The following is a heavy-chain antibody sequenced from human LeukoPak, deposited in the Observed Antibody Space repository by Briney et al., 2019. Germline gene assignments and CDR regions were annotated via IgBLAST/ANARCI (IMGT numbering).Heavy chain of an antibody. CDR3: ARADSSGYPYYFDY. Sequence: ASETLSLTCTVSGGSISSGDYYWSWIRQPPGKGLEWIGEINHSGSTNYNPSLKSRVTISVDTSKNQFSLKLSSVTAADTAVYYCARADSSGYPYYFDYWGQGTLVTVSS. D-gene: IGHD3-22*01. CDR1: GGSISSGDYY. J-gene: IGHJ4*02. V-gene: IGHV4-39*07. CDR2: INHSGST.